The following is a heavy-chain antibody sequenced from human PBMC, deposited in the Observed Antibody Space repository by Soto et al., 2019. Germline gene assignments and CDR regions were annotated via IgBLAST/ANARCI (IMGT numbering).Heavy chain of an antibody. D-gene: IGHD3-16*02. Sequence: ASVKVSCKVSGYTLTELSMHWVRQAPGKGLERKGGFDPEDGETIYAQKFQGRVTMTEDTSTDTAYMELSSLRSEDTAVYYCATRPRGTYYDYIWGSYRALRDAFDIWGQGTMVTVSS. CDR2: FDPEDGET. J-gene: IGHJ3*02. CDR1: GYTLTELS. CDR3: ATRPRGTYYDYIWGSYRALRDAFDI. V-gene: IGHV1-24*01.